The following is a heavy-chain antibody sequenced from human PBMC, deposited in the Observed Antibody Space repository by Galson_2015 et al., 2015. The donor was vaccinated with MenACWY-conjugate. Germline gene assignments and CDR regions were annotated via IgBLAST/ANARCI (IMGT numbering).Heavy chain of an antibody. V-gene: IGHV3-48*04. Sequence: SLRLSCAASGFTFNSYSMDWVRQAPGKGLEWVSYISSGSDSIYYADSVVGRFTISRDNAKNSLYLQMNSLRAEDTAVYYCARDLYYGGNYDHWGQGTQVTVSS. J-gene: IGHJ4*02. CDR2: ISSGSDSI. CDR3: ARDLYYGGNYDH. D-gene: IGHD2-21*01. CDR1: GFTFNSYS.